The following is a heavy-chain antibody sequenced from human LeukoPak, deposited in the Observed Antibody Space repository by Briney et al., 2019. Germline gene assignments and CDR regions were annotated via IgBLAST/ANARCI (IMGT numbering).Heavy chain of an antibody. Sequence: ASVKVSCKASGGTFSSYAISWVRQAPGQGLEWMGRIIPILGIANYAQKFQGRVTITADKSTSTAYMELSSLRSEDTAVYYCATTFQNSGSYDVDYWGQGTLVTVSS. CDR3: ATTFQNSGSYDVDY. CDR2: IIPILGIA. CDR1: GGTFSSYA. V-gene: IGHV1-69*04. J-gene: IGHJ4*02. D-gene: IGHD1-26*01.